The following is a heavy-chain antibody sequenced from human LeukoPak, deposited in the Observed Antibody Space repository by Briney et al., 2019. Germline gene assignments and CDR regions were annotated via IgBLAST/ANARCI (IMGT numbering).Heavy chain of an antibody. V-gene: IGHV3-30*02. CDR3: ATERSTEIIGGMDV. CDR2: IQTDGNPK. CDR1: GFSFSDNG. J-gene: IGHJ6*02. Sequence: PGGSLRLSCAASGFSFSDNGIHWVRQAPGKGLEWVAFIQTDGNPKYYADSVRGRFTISRDNSKKTCYLQMDSLRVDDTAVYYCATERSTEIIGGMDVRGQGTTVTVAS. D-gene: IGHD2-8*02.